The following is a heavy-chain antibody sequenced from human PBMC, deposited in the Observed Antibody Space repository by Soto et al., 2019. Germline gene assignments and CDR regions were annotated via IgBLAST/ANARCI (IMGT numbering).Heavy chain of an antibody. CDR1: GASISSGDYY. V-gene: IGHV4-30-4*02. D-gene: IGHD2-21*01. J-gene: IGHJ4*02. CDR2: IYHSGIT. Sequence: PSETLSLACTVSGASISSGDYYWSWIRQPPGKGLEWIGYIYHSGITYYNPSLKSRVTISVDTSKNQFSLKLTPVNTADTAIYYCTRGGDPYKTGHWGQGTLVTVSS. CDR3: TRGGDPYKTGH.